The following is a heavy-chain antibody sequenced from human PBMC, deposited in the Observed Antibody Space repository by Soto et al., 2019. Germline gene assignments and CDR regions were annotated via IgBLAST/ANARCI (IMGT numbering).Heavy chain of an antibody. CDR3: AGDTAMASAMGY. CDR1: GYTVTSYT. J-gene: IGHJ4*02. CDR2: INAGIGHT. V-gene: IGHV1-3*01. Sequence: GASVKVSCKASGYTVTSYTMHWVRQAPGQRLEWMGWINAGIGHTKYSQKFQDRVTITRDTSASTAYMGLSSLRSEDTAVYYCAGDTAMASAMGYWGQGTLVTVSS. D-gene: IGHD5-18*01.